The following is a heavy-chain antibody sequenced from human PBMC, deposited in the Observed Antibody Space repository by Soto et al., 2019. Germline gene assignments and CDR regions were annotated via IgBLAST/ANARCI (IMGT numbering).Heavy chain of an antibody. CDR2: IYYSGST. J-gene: IGHJ5*02. CDR1: GGSISSGDYY. V-gene: IGHV4-61*08. CDR3: ARLNPMFPYTVNSSWFDP. D-gene: IGHD4-4*01. Sequence: SETLSLTCTVSGGSISSGDYYWSWIRQPPGKGLEWIGYIYYSGSTNYNPSLKSRVTISVDTSKNQFSLKLSSVTAADTAVYYCARLNPMFPYTVNSSWFDPWGQGTLVTVSS.